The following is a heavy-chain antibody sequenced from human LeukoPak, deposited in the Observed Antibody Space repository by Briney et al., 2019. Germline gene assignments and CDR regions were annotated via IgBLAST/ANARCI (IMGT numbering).Heavy chain of an antibody. J-gene: IGHJ3*02. CDR1: GFTFSSYW. V-gene: IGHV3-74*01. CDR3: ARACSGGSCYLAAFDM. D-gene: IGHD2-15*01. Sequence: GSLRLSCAASGFTFSSYWMHWVRQAPGKGLVWVSRINGDGSSTSYADSVKGRFTFSRDNSKNTLFLQMNSLRAEDTAVYYCARACSGGSCYLAAFDMWGRGTMVTVSS. CDR2: INGDGSST.